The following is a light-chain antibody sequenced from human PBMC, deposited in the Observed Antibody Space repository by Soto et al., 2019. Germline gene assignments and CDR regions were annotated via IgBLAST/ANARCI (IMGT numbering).Light chain of an antibody. CDR1: QSVSSD. V-gene: IGKV1-39*01. CDR3: QQTYSAPPWT. CDR2: AAS. Sequence: DLQMTQSPSSLSASVGDRVTIXXRARQSVSSDLNWYQQKAGKAPKLXXYAASSLQSGVPSRFSGSGSGTHFILTISSLQPEDFATYFCQQTYSAPPWTFGPGTKVDIK. J-gene: IGKJ1*01.